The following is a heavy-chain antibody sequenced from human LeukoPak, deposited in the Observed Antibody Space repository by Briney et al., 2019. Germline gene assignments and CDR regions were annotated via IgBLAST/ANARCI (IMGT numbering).Heavy chain of an antibody. J-gene: IGHJ3*02. CDR3: YGSTSRGGDAFDI. CDR2: IYYGGST. Sequence: SETLSLTCTVSGGSISSGGYYWSWIRQHPGKGLEWIGYIYYGGSTYCNPSLKSRVTISVDTSKNQFSLKLSSVTAADTAVYYCYGSTSRGGDAFDIWGQGTMVTVSS. V-gene: IGHV4-31*03. CDR1: GGSISSGGYY. D-gene: IGHD2-2*01.